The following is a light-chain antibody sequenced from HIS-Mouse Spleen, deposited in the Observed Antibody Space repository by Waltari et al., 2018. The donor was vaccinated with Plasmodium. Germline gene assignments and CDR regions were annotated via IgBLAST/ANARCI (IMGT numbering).Light chain of an antibody. V-gene: IGLV2-8*01. J-gene: IGLJ2*01. Sequence: QSALTQPPSASGSPGQSVTISCTGTSGDVGGYNYFSWYQQPPGKAPKLMIYEVSKRPSGVPDRFSGSKSGNTASLTVSGLQAEDEADYYCSSYAGSNNLVFGGGTELTVL. CDR1: SGDVGGYNY. CDR2: EVS. CDR3: SSYAGSNNLV.